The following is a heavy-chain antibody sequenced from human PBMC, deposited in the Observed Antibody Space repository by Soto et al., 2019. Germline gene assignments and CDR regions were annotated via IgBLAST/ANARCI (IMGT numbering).Heavy chain of an antibody. J-gene: IGHJ3*02. D-gene: IGHD2-15*01. Sequence: QVQLVQSGAEVKKPGSSVKVSCKASGGTFSSYAISWVRQAPGQGLEWMGGIIPIFGTANYAQKFQGRVTITADESTSTAYIERSSLRSEDTAVYYCARDIRDIVVVVAALDAFDIWGQGTMVTVSS. CDR3: ARDIRDIVVVVAALDAFDI. CDR2: IIPIFGTA. CDR1: GGTFSSYA. V-gene: IGHV1-69*12.